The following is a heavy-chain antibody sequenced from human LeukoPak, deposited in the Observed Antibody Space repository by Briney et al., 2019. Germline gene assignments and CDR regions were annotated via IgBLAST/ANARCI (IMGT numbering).Heavy chain of an antibody. Sequence: KPSETLSLTCTVSGGSISSSSYYWGWIRQPPGKGLEWIGSIYYSGSTYYNPSLKSRVTIFVDTSKNQFSLKLSSVTAADTAVYYCARITRSSGYPDYWGQGTLVTVSS. CDR3: ARITRSSGYPDY. D-gene: IGHD3-22*01. CDR1: GGSISSSSYY. V-gene: IGHV4-39*01. CDR2: IYYSGST. J-gene: IGHJ4*02.